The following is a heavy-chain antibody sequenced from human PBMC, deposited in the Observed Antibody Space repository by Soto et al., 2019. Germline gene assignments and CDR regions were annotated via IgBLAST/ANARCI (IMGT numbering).Heavy chain of an antibody. D-gene: IGHD3-3*01. V-gene: IGHV3-11*01. CDR2: ISGSGSTT. J-gene: IGHJ5*02. Sequence: PGGSLRLSCTASGFTFSDYYMSWIRQAPGKGLEWLAYISGSGSTTYYTDSVKGRFAISRDNARTSLYLQINSLRVEDSAVYYCANGRFLEWLLPDNWFDPWGQGTLVTVSS. CDR1: GFTFSDYY. CDR3: ANGRFLEWLLPDNWFDP.